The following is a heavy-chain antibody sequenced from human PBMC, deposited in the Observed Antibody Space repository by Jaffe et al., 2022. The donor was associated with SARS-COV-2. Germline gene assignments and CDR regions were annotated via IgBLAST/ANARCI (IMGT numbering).Heavy chain of an antibody. CDR2: IYYWSKWYY. CDR1: GDDVSSNTAA. D-gene: IGHD1-26*01. V-gene: IGHV6-1*01. Sequence: QVQLQQSGPGLVKPSQTLSLTCAISGDDVSSNTAAWNWIRQSPSRGLEWLGRIYYWSKWYYDYAESVKSRVTINPDTSKNQFSLHLNSVTPEDTAVYYCARWAHQERYFDLWGRGTLVTVSS. J-gene: IGHJ2*01. CDR3: ARWAHQERYFDL.